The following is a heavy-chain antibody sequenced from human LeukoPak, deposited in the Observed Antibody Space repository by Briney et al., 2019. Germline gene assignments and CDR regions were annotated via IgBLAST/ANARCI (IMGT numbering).Heavy chain of an antibody. D-gene: IGHD4-17*01. CDR3: ARRGLSTAYFDY. V-gene: IGHV5-51*01. J-gene: IGHJ4*02. Sequence: GESLKTSCKGSGYSFTSYWIGWVRQMPGKGLEWMGIIYPGDSDTRYSPAFQGQVTISADKSINTAYLQWSSPKASDTAMYYCARRGLSTAYFDYWGPGTLVTVSS. CDR2: IYPGDSDT. CDR1: GYSFTSYW.